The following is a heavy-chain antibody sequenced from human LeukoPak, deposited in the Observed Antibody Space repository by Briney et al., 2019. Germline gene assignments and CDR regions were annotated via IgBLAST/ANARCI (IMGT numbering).Heavy chain of an antibody. CDR1: GGSISSGSYY. D-gene: IGHD5-12*01. CDR2: ICTSGST. J-gene: IGHJ2*01. V-gene: IGHV4-61*02. Sequence: SETLSLTCTVSGGSISSGSYYWSWIRQPAGKGLEWIGRICTSGSTNYNPSLKSRVTISVDTSKNQFSLKLSSVTAADTAVYYCARRENSGYGWYFDLWGRGTLVTVSS. CDR3: ARRENSGYGWYFDL.